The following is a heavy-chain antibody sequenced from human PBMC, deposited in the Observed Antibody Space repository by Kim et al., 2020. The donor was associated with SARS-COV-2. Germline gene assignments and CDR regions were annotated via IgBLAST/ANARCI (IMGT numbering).Heavy chain of an antibody. CDR3: VRDRMGGAFDM. V-gene: IGHV3-48*02. J-gene: IGHJ3*02. CDR2: I. Sequence: IFYAVSVKGRFTSSRDNVKNSLFLQVNSLSDEDTAIYYGVRDRMGGAFDMWGQGTMVTVSS. D-gene: IGHD3-16*01.